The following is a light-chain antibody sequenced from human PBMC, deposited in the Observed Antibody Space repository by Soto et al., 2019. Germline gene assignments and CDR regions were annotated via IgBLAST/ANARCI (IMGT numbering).Light chain of an antibody. CDR2: AVT. J-gene: IGLJ2*01. Sequence: QSALTQPPSVSGSPGQSVTISCTGTSDDVGAYDYVSWYQQHPGKAPKRMIYAVTKRPSGVPDRFSGSKSGNTASLTISGLQAEDEADYYCCAYAYSHVVFGGGTKLT. V-gene: IGLV2-11*01. CDR3: CAYAYSHVV. CDR1: SDDVGAYDY.